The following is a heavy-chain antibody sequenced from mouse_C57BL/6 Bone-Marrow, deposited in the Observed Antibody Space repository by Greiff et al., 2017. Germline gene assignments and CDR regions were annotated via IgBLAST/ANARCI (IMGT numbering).Heavy chain of an antibody. J-gene: IGHJ3*01. Sequence: EVQLQQSGAELVKPGASVKLSCTASGFNIKDYYMHWVKQRTEQGLEWIGRIDPEDGETKYAPKFQGKATITADTSSNPAYLQLSSLTSEDTAVYYCAPFITTVVATDAYWGQGTLVTVCA. CDR1: GFNIKDYY. V-gene: IGHV14-2*01. CDR2: IDPEDGET. CDR3: APFITTVVATDAY. D-gene: IGHD1-1*01.